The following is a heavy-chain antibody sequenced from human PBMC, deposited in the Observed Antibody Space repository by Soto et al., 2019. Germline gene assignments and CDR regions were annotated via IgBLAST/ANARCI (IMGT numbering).Heavy chain of an antibody. CDR2: ISGFNGNT. CDR1: CYTCNFYG. J-gene: IGHJ4*02. V-gene: IGHV1-18*01. D-gene: IGHD3-16*01. CDR3: ARIGVSSGHESPDFDS. Sequence: ASVKVSCKASCYTCNFYGITWVRQAPGQGLEWMGWISGFNGNTNYAADLQGRVTMTTDTSTSTAYMELRGLRSDDTAVYYCARIGVSSGHESPDFDSWGQGTLVTVSS.